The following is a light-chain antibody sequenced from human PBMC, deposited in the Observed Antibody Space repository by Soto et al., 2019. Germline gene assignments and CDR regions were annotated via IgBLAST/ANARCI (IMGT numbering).Light chain of an antibody. V-gene: IGKV3-20*01. CDR2: GAS. J-gene: IGKJ2*01. CDR3: QQYGSSPYT. CDR1: QSVRSNY. Sequence: EIVLTQSPGTLSLSPGERATLSCRASQSVRSNYLGWYHQKPGQAPRLLIFGASSRATGSPDRFSGSGSGTDFTLTISRLEPEDFAVYYCQQYGSSPYTFGQGTRLEIK.